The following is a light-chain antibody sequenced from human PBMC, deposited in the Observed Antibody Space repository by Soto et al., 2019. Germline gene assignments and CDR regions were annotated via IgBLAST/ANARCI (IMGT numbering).Light chain of an antibody. J-gene: IGKJ1*01. Sequence: ENVLTQSPGTLSLSPGERATISCRATQTISSDYLAWYQQKPGQAPRLLIYGIFNRATGIPDRFSASGSGTDFTLTISRLEHEDFAVYYCEQYSNSPRTFGQGTKVDIK. CDR3: EQYSNSPRT. V-gene: IGKV3-20*01. CDR2: GIF. CDR1: QTISSDY.